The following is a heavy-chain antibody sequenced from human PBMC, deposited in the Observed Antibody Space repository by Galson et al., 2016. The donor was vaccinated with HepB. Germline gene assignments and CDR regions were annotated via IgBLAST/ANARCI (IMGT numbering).Heavy chain of an antibody. CDR2: ISGDGDNT. V-gene: IGHV3-43*02. J-gene: IGHJ4*02. CDR3: AKGGHLLVVAALGD. D-gene: IGHD2-15*01. Sequence: SLRLSCAASGFRFDEYAMHWVRQAPGKGLEWVSLISGDGDNTQYADYVKGRFTISRDNSKNSLYLQMNSLSSGDTALYFCAKGGHLLVVAALGDWGQGTLVTVSS. CDR1: GFRFDEYA.